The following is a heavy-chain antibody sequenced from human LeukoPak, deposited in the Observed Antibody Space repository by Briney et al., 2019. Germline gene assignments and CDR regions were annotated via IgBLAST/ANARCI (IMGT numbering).Heavy chain of an antibody. CDR2: IYYSGST. CDR1: GGSISSNSYY. Sequence: SETLSLTCTVSGGSISSNSYYWGWIRQPPGKGLEWIGSIYYSGSTYYNPSLKSRVTISVDTSKNQFSLKLSSVTAADTAVYYCASHGYSGYDYYFDYWGQGTLVTVSS. J-gene: IGHJ4*02. D-gene: IGHD5-12*01. V-gene: IGHV4-39*01. CDR3: ASHGYSGYDYYFDY.